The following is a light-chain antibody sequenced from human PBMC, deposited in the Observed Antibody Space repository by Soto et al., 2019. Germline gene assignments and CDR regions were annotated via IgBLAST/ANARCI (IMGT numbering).Light chain of an antibody. CDR1: SGHSTYA. V-gene: IGLV4-69*01. CDR2: LNSDGSH. Sequence: QPVLTQSPSASASLGASVKLTCTLISGHSTYAIAWHQQQPEKGPRYLMKLNSDGSHSKGDGIPDRFSGSSSGAERYLSISSLQSEDEADYYCQTWVTGPPWVFGGGTKLTVL. CDR3: QTWVTGPPWV. J-gene: IGLJ3*02.